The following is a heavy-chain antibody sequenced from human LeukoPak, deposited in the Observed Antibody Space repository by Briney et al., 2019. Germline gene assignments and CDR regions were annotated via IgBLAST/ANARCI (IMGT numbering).Heavy chain of an antibody. V-gene: IGHV3-23*01. J-gene: IGHJ6*02. CDR1: GFSFSSDA. Sequence: TGGSLILSCAASGFSFSSDAMNWVRQAPGKGLEWVSGIRDSGDSTFYADSVKGRFTISRDNSKNTLSLHMDSLRADDTAVYYCARDQTPSGMDVWGQGTTVTVAS. CDR2: IRDSGDST. CDR3: ARDQTPSGMDV.